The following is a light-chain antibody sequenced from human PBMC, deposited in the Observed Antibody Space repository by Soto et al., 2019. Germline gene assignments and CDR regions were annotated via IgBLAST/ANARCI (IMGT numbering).Light chain of an antibody. CDR3: AAWDDSRNGYVV. V-gene: IGLV1-44*01. Sequence: QSVLTRPPSASGTPGQRVTISCSGSSSNIGSKTVNWYQQLPGTAPKLLIYSNNQRPSGVPDRFSGSKSGTSASLAISGLQSEDEADYYCAAWDDSRNGYVVFGGGTEVTVL. CDR2: SNN. J-gene: IGLJ2*01. CDR1: SSNIGSKT.